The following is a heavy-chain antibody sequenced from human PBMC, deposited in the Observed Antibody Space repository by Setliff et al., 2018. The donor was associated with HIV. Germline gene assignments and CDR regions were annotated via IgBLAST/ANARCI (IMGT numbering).Heavy chain of an antibody. CDR3: AREGAFYYDSSGYVDY. J-gene: IGHJ4*02. D-gene: IGHD3-22*01. Sequence: GGSLRLSCAASGFTFSNYWMHWVRQAPGKGLVWVSRINSDGSSTSYADSVKGRFTISRDNAKNTLYLQMNSLRAEDTAVYYCAREGAFYYDSSGYVDYWGQGTLVTVSS. V-gene: IGHV3-74*01. CDR2: INSDGSST. CDR1: GFTFSNYW.